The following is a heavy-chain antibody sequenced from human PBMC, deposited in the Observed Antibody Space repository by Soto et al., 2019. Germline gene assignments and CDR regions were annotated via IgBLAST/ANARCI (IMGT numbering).Heavy chain of an antibody. J-gene: IGHJ6*02. D-gene: IGHD3-10*01. V-gene: IGHV3-74*01. Sequence: EVQLVESGGGLVQPGGSLRLSCAASGFTFRSYWVHWVRQVPGNGLVWVSRISNDGSSTSYADSVKGRFPISRDNAKNTLYLQMNSLRAEDTAVYYCTRSDYYGSGSYIYYYGMDVWGQGTTVTVSS. CDR3: TRSDYYGSGSYIYYYGMDV. CDR1: GFTFRSYW. CDR2: ISNDGSST.